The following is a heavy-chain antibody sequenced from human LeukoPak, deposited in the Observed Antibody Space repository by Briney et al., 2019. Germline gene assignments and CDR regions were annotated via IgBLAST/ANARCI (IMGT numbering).Heavy chain of an antibody. CDR2: ISGSGGST. J-gene: IGHJ4*02. CDR1: GFTFSSYA. CDR3: AKDLRLAARDLDY. D-gene: IGHD6-6*01. V-gene: IGHV3-23*01. Sequence: QTGGSLRLSCAASGFTFSSYAMSWVRQAPGKGLKWVSAISGSGGSTYYADSVKGRFTISRDNSKNALYLQMNSLRAEDTAVYYCAKDLRLAARDLDYWGQGTLVTVSS.